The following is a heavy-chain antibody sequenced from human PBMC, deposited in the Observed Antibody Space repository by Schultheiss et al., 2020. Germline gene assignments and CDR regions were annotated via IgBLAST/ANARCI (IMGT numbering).Heavy chain of an antibody. CDR1: GDSISDY. D-gene: IGHD3-10*01. CDR3: ARVPYGSGMFDY. J-gene: IGHJ4*02. Sequence: SETLSLTCTVSGDSISDYWSWIRQPAGKGLEWIGRIYTSGSTNYNPSLKSRVTISVDTSKNQFSLKLSSVTAADTAVYYCARVPYGSGMFDYWGRGTLVTVSS. V-gene: IGHV4-4*07. CDR2: IYTSGST.